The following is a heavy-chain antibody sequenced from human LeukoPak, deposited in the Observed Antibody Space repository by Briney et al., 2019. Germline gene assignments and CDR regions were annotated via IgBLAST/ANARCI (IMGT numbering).Heavy chain of an antibody. J-gene: IGHJ6*03. D-gene: IGHD3-3*01. CDR2: ISGSGGST. Sequence: GGSLSLSCAASGFTFSSYAMSWVRQAPGKGLEWVSAISGSGGSTSYADSGKGRFTISRDNSKTTLYLKMNSLRAEDAAVYYLAKDRGPLRFLEWLFDYYMDVWGKGTTVTVSS. CDR1: GFTFSSYA. V-gene: IGHV3-23*01. CDR3: AKDRGPLRFLEWLFDYYMDV.